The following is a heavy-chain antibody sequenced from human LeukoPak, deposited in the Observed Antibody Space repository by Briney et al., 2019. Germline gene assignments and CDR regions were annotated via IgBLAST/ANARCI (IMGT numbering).Heavy chain of an antibody. Sequence: SGPTLVKPTQTLTLTCTFSGFSLSTSGMCVSWIRQPPGKALEWLALIDWDDDKYYSTSLKTRFTISKDTSKNQVVLTMTNMDPVDTATYYCARIRSGSYYQYYFDYWGQGTLVTVSS. CDR3: ARIRSGSYYQYYFDY. V-gene: IGHV2-70*01. D-gene: IGHD1-26*01. J-gene: IGHJ4*02. CDR1: GFSLSTSGMC. CDR2: IDWDDDK.